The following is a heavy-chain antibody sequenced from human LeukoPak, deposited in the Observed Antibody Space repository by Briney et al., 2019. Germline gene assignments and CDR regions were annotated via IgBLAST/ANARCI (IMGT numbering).Heavy chain of an antibody. CDR2: IYYSGST. J-gene: IGHJ4*02. CDR3: ARVLHEFDY. V-gene: IGHV4-39*01. CDR1: GGSISSSSYY. D-gene: IGHD2/OR15-2a*01. Sequence: SETLSLTCTVSGGSISSSSYYWGWIRQPPGKGLEWIGSIYYSGSTYYNPSLKSRVTISVDTSKNQFSLKLSSVTAADTAVYYCARVLHEFDYWGQGTLVTVSS.